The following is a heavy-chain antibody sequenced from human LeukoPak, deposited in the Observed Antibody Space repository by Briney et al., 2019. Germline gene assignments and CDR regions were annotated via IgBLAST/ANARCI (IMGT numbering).Heavy chain of an antibody. CDR2: INPNSGGT. Sequence: ASVKVSCKASGYTFTGYYMHWVRQAPGQGVEWMGRINPNSGGTNYAQKFQGRVTMTRDTSISTAYMELSRLRSDDTAVYYCARDRAYYYDSSGYYYPYDYWGQGTLVTVSS. D-gene: IGHD3-22*01. CDR3: ARDRAYYYDSSGYYYPYDY. J-gene: IGHJ4*02. V-gene: IGHV1-2*06. CDR1: GYTFTGYY.